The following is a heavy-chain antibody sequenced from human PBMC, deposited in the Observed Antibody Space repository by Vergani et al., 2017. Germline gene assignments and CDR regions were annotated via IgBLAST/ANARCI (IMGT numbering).Heavy chain of an antibody. CDR2: INPIDSKI. D-gene: IGHD2-21*01. V-gene: IGHV5-51*01. CDR3: TRHVPCGDGACLHFDH. J-gene: IGHJ4*02. Sequence: EVMLVQSGAEVKKPGESLKISCKYSESSFISNEIAWVRQMSGKGLQWMGNINPIDSKIAYSPSFQGQAIMLLDKSITTAYLQWRSLKTSDTAIYYCTRHVPCGDGACLHFDHWGQGTQVIISS. CDR1: ESSFISNE.